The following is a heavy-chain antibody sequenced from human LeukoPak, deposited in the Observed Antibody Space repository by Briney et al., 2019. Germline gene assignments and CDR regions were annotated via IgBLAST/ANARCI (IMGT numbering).Heavy chain of an antibody. CDR2: IYTSGST. CDR3: AKRPSVTYGYYFDY. CDR1: GGSISSYY. Sequence: SETLSLTCTVSGGSISSYYWSWIRQPAGKGLEWIGRIYTSGSTNYNPSLKSRVTMSVDTSKNQFSLKLSSVTAADTAVYYCAKRPSVTYGYYFDYWGQGTLVTVSS. D-gene: IGHD3-10*01. V-gene: IGHV4-4*07. J-gene: IGHJ4*02.